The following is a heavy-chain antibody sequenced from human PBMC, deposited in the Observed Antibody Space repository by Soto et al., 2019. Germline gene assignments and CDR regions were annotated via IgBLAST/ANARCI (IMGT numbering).Heavy chain of an antibody. D-gene: IGHD3-10*01. CDR2: IIPILGIA. J-gene: IGHJ4*02. V-gene: IGHV1-69*08. CDR3: AREPSPITMVRGVINPLDY. CDR1: GGTFSSYT. Sequence: QVQLVQSGAEVKKPGSSVKVSCKASGGTFSSYTISWVRQAPGQGLEWMGRIIPILGIANYAQKFQGRVTITADKSTSTAYVELSSLRSEDTAVYYCAREPSPITMVRGVINPLDYWGRGTLVTVSS.